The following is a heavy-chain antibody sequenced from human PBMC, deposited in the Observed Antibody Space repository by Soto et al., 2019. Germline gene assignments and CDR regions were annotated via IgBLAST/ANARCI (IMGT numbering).Heavy chain of an antibody. D-gene: IGHD5-12*01. CDR3: TAVTAKYSAYAYVGWFDP. Sequence: GASVKVSCKVSGYTLTKLSMHWVRQAPGKGLEWMGGFDPEDGETIYAQKFQGRVTMSEDTSTDTAYMELSSLRYEDTAVYYCTAVTAKYSAYAYVGWFDPWGQGTLVTVSS. V-gene: IGHV1-24*01. CDR2: FDPEDGET. CDR1: GYTLTKLS. J-gene: IGHJ5*02.